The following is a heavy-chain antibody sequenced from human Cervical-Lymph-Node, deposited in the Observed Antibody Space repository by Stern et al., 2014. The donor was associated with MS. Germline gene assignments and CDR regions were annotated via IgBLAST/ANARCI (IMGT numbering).Heavy chain of an antibody. CDR3: ALSSETSDRWYSLGYDL. Sequence: VQLEESGAEVTKPGSSVKVSCKASGVTFSKFPSSWVRQAPGQGLEWMGVIFPVFGTPTYAQEFRGRVTITADVSTSTVYMELSSLRSDDTAVYYCALSSETSDRWYSLGYDLWGQGTLVTVSS. D-gene: IGHD6-13*01. CDR1: GVTFSKFP. V-gene: IGHV1-69*01. CDR2: IFPVFGTP. J-gene: IGHJ5*02.